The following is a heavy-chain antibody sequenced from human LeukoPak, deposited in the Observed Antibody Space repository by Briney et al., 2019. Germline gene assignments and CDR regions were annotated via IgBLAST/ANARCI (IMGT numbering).Heavy chain of an antibody. CDR1: GSTFSRNW. J-gene: IGHJ6*03. CDR2: INGDESAT. Sequence: GGSLRLSCAASGSTFSRNWMHWVRQTPGKGLVWVSRINGDESATTYADSVAGRFTISRDNAKNTIYLQMTSLRAEDTAVYYCARGVRGIISYYYYYMDLWGKGTTVTVSS. V-gene: IGHV3-74*01. D-gene: IGHD3-10*01. CDR3: ARGVRGIISYYYYYMDL.